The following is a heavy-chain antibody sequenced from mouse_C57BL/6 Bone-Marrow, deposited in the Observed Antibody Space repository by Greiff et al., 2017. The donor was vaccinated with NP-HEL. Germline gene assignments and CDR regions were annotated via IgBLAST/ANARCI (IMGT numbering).Heavy chain of an antibody. CDR3: ARRGDGYYVAY. Sequence: EVQLQQSGPELVKPGASVKIPCKASGYTFTDYNMDWVKQSHGKSLEWIGDINPNNGGTIYNQKFKGKATLTVDKSSSTAYMELRSLTSEDTAVYYCARRGDGYYVAYWGQGTLVTVSA. CDR1: GYTFTDYN. J-gene: IGHJ3*01. V-gene: IGHV1-18*01. CDR2: INPNNGGT. D-gene: IGHD2-3*01.